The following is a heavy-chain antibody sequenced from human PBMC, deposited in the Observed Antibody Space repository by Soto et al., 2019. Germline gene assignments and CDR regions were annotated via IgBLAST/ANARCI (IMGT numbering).Heavy chain of an antibody. CDR1: GFSLSTSGVG. V-gene: IGHV2-5*02. CDR3: AVVFGVVGTNYYYYYMDV. J-gene: IGHJ6*03. D-gene: IGHD3-3*01. Sequence: SGPTLVKPTQTLTLTCTFSGFSLSTSGVGVGWIRQPPGKALEWLALIYWDDDKRYSPSLKSRLTITKDTSKNQVVLTMTNMDPVDTATYYCAVVFGVVGTNYYYYYMDVWGKGTTVTVSS. CDR2: IYWDDDK.